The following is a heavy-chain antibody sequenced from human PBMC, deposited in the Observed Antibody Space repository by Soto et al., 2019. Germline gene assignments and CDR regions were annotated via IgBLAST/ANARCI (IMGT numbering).Heavy chain of an antibody. D-gene: IGHD3-10*01. CDR1: GYTVTSYG. CDR2: ISAYNGNT. Sequence: QVQLVQSGAEVKKPGASVKVSCKASGYTVTSYGISWVRQAPGQGLEWMGWISAYNGNTNYAQKLQGRVTMTTDTSTSTAYMELRSLRSDDTAVYYCARGNTMVRGVILNYYYYYMDVWGKGTTVTVSS. CDR3: ARGNTMVRGVILNYYYYYMDV. J-gene: IGHJ6*03. V-gene: IGHV1-18*01.